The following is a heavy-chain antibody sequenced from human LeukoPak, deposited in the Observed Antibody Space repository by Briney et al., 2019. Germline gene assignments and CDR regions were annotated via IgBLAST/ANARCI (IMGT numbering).Heavy chain of an antibody. Sequence: PGGSLRLSCAASGFTFSSYSMNWVRQAPGKGLEWVAVISYDGSNKYYADSVKGRFTISRDNSKNTLYLQMNSLRAEDTAVYYCARDLLDSSGSPGYWGQGTLVTVSS. CDR1: GFTFSSYS. D-gene: IGHD3-22*01. V-gene: IGHV3-30*03. CDR3: ARDLLDSSGSPGY. CDR2: ISYDGSNK. J-gene: IGHJ4*02.